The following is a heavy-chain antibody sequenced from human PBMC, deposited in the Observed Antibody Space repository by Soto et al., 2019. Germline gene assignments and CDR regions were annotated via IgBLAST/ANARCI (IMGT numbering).Heavy chain of an antibody. CDR3: ARLYNSGGYNWLDP. V-gene: IGHV4-59*08. CDR2: FYYSGNT. D-gene: IGHD6-19*01. J-gene: IGHJ5*02. Sequence: SETLSLTCTVSGGSITSYYWNWIRQAPGKGLEWIGYFYYSGNTNYNPSLKSRVTISADTSKNQFSLKLSSVTAADTAVYYCARLYNSGGYNWLDPWGQGTLVTVSS. CDR1: GGSITSYY.